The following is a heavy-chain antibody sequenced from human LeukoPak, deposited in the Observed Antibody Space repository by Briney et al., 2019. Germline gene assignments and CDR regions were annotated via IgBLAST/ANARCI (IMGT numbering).Heavy chain of an antibody. Sequence: GESLQISCKGSGYTFTTYWIGWVRQMPGKGLEWMGIIYPGDSDPRYSPSFQGQVTISADKSISTAYLQWSSLKASDSAMYYCVRHGLGSSWFGFDYWGQGTLVTVSS. J-gene: IGHJ4*02. CDR3: VRHGLGSSWFGFDY. CDR2: IYPGDSDP. V-gene: IGHV5-51*01. D-gene: IGHD6-13*01. CDR1: GYTFTTYW.